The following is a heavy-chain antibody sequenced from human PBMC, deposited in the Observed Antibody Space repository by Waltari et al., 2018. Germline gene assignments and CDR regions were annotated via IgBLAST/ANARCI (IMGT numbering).Heavy chain of an antibody. CDR1: GDPLPSVATY. D-gene: IGHD4-17*01. V-gene: IGHV4-30-4*08. Sequence: QVQLQESGPGLVKPSQTLSPSRTLSGDPLPSVATYWSWLRQPPGKGLEWIGNFYYTGSTYYNPSLESRVSISVDTSNKQFSLKLRSVTAADTAIYFCARDDYGDYSGRFFQHWGQGALVTVSS. CDR3: ARDDYGDYSGRFFQH. J-gene: IGHJ1*01. CDR2: FYYTGST.